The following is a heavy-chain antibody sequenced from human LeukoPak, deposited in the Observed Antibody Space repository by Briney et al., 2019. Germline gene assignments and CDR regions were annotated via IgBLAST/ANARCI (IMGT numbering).Heavy chain of an antibody. CDR1: GSIFNDYA. J-gene: IGHJ6*02. V-gene: IGHV3-30*04. D-gene: IGHD3-3*01. CDR2: ISYDGHNK. Sequence: GGSLRLSWLTSGSIFNDYALHWVRQAPGKGLEWLAIISYDGHNKYYADSVTGRFTISRDTSKNTIYLQMNRLRPEDTAVYYCARASQPDFWSGNYGMDVWGQGTTVTVSS. CDR3: ARASQPDFWSGNYGMDV.